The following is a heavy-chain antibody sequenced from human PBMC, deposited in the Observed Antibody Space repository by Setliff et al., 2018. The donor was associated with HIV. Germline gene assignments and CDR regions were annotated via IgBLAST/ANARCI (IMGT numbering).Heavy chain of an antibody. CDR1: GGLISSSNW. CDR3: AREVFSGWRIFDI. V-gene: IGHV4-4*02. CDR2: IYTSGST. J-gene: IGHJ3*02. D-gene: IGHD6-19*01. Sequence: SETLSLTCAVSGGLISSSNWWSWVRQPPGRGLEWIGRIYTSGSTNYNPSLKSRVTISLDTSKNQFSLKLSSVTAADTAVYYCAREVFSGWRIFDIWGHGTMVTVSS.